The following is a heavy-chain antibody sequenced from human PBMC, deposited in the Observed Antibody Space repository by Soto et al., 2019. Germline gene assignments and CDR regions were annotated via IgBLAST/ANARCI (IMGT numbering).Heavy chain of an antibody. CDR3: VKEGNIGSSSWYYFDY. V-gene: IGHV3-33*06. CDR2: IWYDSSNK. Sequence: QVQLVESGGGVVQPGRSLRLSCAASGFTFRSNGMHWVRQAPGKGLEWVATIWYDSSNKYYADSVKGRFTISRDNSKNTLYLHMNNLRAEDTGIYYCVKEGNIGSSSWYYFDYWGQGTLVTVSS. J-gene: IGHJ4*02. CDR1: GFTFRSNG. D-gene: IGHD6-13*01.